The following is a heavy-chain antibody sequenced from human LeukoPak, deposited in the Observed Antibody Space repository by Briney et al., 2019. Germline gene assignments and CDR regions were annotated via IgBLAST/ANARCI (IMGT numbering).Heavy chain of an antibody. CDR3: ASTPYNWNYTPHFDY. J-gene: IGHJ4*02. V-gene: IGHV4-30-2*01. D-gene: IGHD1-7*01. CDR1: GGSISSGGYS. Sequence: SETLSLTCAVSGGSISSGGYSWSWIRQPPGKGLEWIGYIYHSGSTYYNPSLKSRVTISVDRSKNQSSLKLSSVTAADTAVYYCASTPYNWNYTPHFDYWGQGTLVTVSS. CDR2: IYHSGST.